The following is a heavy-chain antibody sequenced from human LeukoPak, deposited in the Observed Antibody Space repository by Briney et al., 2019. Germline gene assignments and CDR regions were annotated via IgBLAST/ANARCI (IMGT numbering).Heavy chain of an antibody. D-gene: IGHD5-18*01. CDR1: GFTFSSHW. J-gene: IGHJ4*02. CDR3: ARDSRYSRGVGDFDY. Sequence: GGSLRLSCAASGFTFSSHWMSWVRQVAGKGLEWVANIREDGSEKYYVDSVMGRFTISRDNAKNSLFLQMNSLRAEDTAVYYCARDSRYSRGVGDFDYWGQGTLVIVSS. V-gene: IGHV3-7*03. CDR2: IREDGSEK.